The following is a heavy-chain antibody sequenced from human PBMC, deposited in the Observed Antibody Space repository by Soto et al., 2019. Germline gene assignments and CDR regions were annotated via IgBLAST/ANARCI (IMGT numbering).Heavy chain of an antibody. Sequence: QVQLVQSGAEVKKPGSSVKVSCKASGGTFSSYAISWVRQAPGQGLEWMGGIIPIFGTANYAQKFQGRVTITADESTSTAYMELSSLRSEDTAVYYCAREGTMVLGVQYYYYYYGMDVWGQGTTVTVSS. CDR3: AREGTMVLGVQYYYYYYGMDV. D-gene: IGHD3-10*01. V-gene: IGHV1-69*01. CDR1: GGTFSSYA. CDR2: IIPIFGTA. J-gene: IGHJ6*02.